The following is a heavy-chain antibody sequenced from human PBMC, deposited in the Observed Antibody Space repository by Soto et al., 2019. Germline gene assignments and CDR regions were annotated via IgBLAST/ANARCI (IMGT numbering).Heavy chain of an antibody. V-gene: IGHV1-18*04. CDR3: ARVIGVGYYYGMDV. Sequence: SXKVSFKASGYTXTSYGISVVRQAPGQGLEWMGWISAYNCNTNYEQKLQGRVTMTTDTSTSTAYMELRSLRSDDTSVYYCARVIGVGYYYGMDVWGQGTTGTVSS. D-gene: IGHD2-15*01. CDR2: ISAYNCNT. J-gene: IGHJ6*02. CDR1: GYTXTSYG.